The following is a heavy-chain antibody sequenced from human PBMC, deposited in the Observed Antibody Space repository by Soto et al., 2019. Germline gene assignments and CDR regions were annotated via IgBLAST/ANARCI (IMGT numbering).Heavy chain of an antibody. V-gene: IGHV1-58*01. CDR3: ATLLTSGWYPNWFDP. J-gene: IGHJ5*02. CDR1: GFTFTNSA. Sequence: QMQLVQSGPEVKKPGTSVKVSCKASGFTFTNSAVQWVRQARGQRLEWIGWIVVGSGNTNYAQKFQERVTITRDMSTNTAYMELDSLRSEDTAVYYCATLLTSGWYPNWFDPWCRGTLITVSS. CDR2: IVVGSGNT. D-gene: IGHD6-19*01.